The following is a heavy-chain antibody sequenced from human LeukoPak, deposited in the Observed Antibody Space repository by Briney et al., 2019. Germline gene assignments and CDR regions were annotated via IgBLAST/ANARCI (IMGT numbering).Heavy chain of an antibody. Sequence: GGSLRLSCAASGYTFSSYAMHWVRQAPGKGLEWVAVISYDGSNKYYADSVKGRFTISRDNSKNTLYLQMNSLRAEDTAVYYCARELIAAGYFQHWGQGTLVTVSS. V-gene: IGHV3-30*04. CDR3: ARELIAAGYFQH. J-gene: IGHJ1*01. CDR1: GYTFSSYA. CDR2: ISYDGSNK. D-gene: IGHD6-13*01.